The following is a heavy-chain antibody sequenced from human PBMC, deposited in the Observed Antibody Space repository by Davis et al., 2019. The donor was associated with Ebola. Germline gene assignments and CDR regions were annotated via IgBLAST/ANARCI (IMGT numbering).Heavy chain of an antibody. D-gene: IGHD2-15*01. J-gene: IGHJ6*02. CDR2: ISGSGGST. CDR1: GFTFSSYA. Sequence: GESLKISCAASGFTFSSYAMSWVRQAPGKGLEWVSAISGSGGSTYYADSVKGRFTVSRDNSKNTLYVHMNSLRAEDTAVYYCAKERLMGVVVVAATQGMDVWDQGTTVTVSS. V-gene: IGHV3-23*01. CDR3: AKERLMGVVVVAATQGMDV.